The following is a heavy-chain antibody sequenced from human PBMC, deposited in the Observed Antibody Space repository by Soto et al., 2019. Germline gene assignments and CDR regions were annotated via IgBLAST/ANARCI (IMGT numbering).Heavy chain of an antibody. J-gene: IGHJ4*02. CDR3: ARRYGSAIDY. CDR2: IYYSENT. Sequence: SETLSLTCTVSGVSISSGDYYWSWIRQPPGKGLEWIGYIYYSENTYSNPSLKSRVAISGDTSKNQFSLKLSSVTAADTAVYYCARRYGSAIDYWGQGTLVTVPQ. CDR1: GVSISSGDYY. V-gene: IGHV4-30-4*01. D-gene: IGHD1-26*01.